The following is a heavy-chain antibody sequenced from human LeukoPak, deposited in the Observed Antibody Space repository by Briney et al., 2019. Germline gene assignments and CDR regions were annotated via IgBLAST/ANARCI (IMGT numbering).Heavy chain of an antibody. CDR2: INSDGSST. D-gene: IGHD4-17*01. V-gene: IGHV3-74*01. Sequence: GGSLRLSCAASGFSFTSYWMHWVRQAPGKGLVWVSRINSDGSSTTYADSVKGRFTISRDNAKNTLYLQMNTLRGEDTAVYYCARDLVTTDYWGQGTLVTVSS. CDR3: ARDLVTTDY. CDR1: GFSFTSYW. J-gene: IGHJ4*02.